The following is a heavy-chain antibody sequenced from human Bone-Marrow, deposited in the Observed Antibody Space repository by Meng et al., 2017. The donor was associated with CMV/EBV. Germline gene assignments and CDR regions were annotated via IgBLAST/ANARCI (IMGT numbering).Heavy chain of an antibody. D-gene: IGHD2-15*01. J-gene: IGHJ4*02. Sequence: GGSLRLSCEASGSTFSSYSMNWVRQAPGKGLEWVSSISSSSSYIYYPDSVKGRFTISRDNAKNSVYLQMNSLRAEDTAVYYCARKDAVQHFFDYWGQGVLVTVSS. CDR3: ARKDAVQHFFDY. CDR2: ISSSSSYI. V-gene: IGHV3-21*01. CDR1: GSTFSSYS.